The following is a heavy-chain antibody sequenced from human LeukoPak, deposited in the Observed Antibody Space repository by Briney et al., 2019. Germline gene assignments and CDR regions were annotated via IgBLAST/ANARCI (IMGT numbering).Heavy chain of an antibody. CDR1: GFTFGSYS. CDR2: ISSSSSYI. CDR3: ARDGYCSSTSCYDHYYYGMDV. Sequence: PGGSLRLSCAASGFTFGSYSMNWVRQAPGKGLEWVSSISSSSSYIYYADSVKGRFTISRDNAKNSLYLQMNSLRAEDTAVYYCARDGYCSSTSCYDHYYYGMDVWGQGTTVTVSS. V-gene: IGHV3-21*01. D-gene: IGHD2-2*01. J-gene: IGHJ6*02.